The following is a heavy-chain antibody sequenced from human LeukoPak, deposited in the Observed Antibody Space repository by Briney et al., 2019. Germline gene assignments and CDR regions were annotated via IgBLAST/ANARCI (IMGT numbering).Heavy chain of an antibody. CDR1: GGSVSSGSYY. J-gene: IGHJ4*02. CDR3: ARASGIAVAGTPFDY. Sequence: PSETLSLTCTVSGGSVSSGSYYWSWIRQPPGKGLEWIGYIYYSGSTNYNPSLKSRVTISVDTSKNQFSLKLSSVTAADTAVYYCARASGIAVAGTPFDYWGQGTLLTVSS. V-gene: IGHV4-61*01. CDR2: IYYSGST. D-gene: IGHD6-19*01.